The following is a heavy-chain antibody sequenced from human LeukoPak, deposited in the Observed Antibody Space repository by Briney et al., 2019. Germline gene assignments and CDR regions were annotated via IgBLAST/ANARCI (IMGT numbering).Heavy chain of an antibody. J-gene: IGHJ3*02. CDR1: GYTFSGYC. D-gene: IGHD6-13*01. Sequence: ASVKVSCKASGYTFSGYCMHWVRQAPGQGLEWMGWINPNSGGTKYAQKFQGRVTMTRDTSISTAYMELNSLRSDDTAVYYCARPQQDDAFDIWGQGTMVTVSS. V-gene: IGHV1-2*02. CDR3: ARPQQDDAFDI. CDR2: INPNSGGT.